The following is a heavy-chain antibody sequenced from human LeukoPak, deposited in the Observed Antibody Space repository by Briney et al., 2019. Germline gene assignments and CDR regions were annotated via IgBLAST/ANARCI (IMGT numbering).Heavy chain of an antibody. CDR2: SQTTKPNSFTT. CDR3: GRVVTTSSGYYHFDN. Sequence: GGSLRLSCTASVFANTDHHMDWVRQSPGKGREWVGRSQTTKPNSFTTHYAASVKGRFTISRDDTKNSLELQLSRLKTEDTASYYCGRVVTTSSGYYHFDNWGQGTLVTVSS. D-gene: IGHD6-25*01. CDR1: VFANTDHH. J-gene: IGHJ4*02. V-gene: IGHV3-72*01.